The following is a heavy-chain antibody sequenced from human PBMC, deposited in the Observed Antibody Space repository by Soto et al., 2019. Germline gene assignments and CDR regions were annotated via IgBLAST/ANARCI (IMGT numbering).Heavy chain of an antibody. J-gene: IGHJ6*03. CDR1: GFTFSSYA. D-gene: IGHD3-3*01. CDR2: ISGSGGST. CDR3: AKTLRFLEWLLNYYYYYMDV. V-gene: IGHV3-23*01. Sequence: EVQLLESGGGLVQPGGSLRLSCAASGFTFSSYAMSWVRQAPGKGLEWVSAISGSGGSTYYADSVKGRFTISRDNSKNTLYLQMNSVRAEETAVYYCAKTLRFLEWLLNYYYYYMDVWGKGTTVTVSS.